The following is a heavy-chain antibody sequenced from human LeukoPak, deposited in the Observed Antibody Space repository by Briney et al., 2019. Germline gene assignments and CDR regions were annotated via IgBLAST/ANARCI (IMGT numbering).Heavy chain of an antibody. CDR3: ARHVYVAAAPDY. D-gene: IGHD6-13*01. CDR2: IYYSGST. CDR1: GGSISSSSYY. J-gene: IGHJ4*02. V-gene: IGHV4-39*01. Sequence: SETLSLTCTVSGGSISSSSYYWGWIRQPPGKGLEWIGSIYYSGSTYYNPSLKSRVTISVDTSKNQFSLKLSSVTAADTAVYYCARHVYVAAAPDYWGQGTRVTVSS.